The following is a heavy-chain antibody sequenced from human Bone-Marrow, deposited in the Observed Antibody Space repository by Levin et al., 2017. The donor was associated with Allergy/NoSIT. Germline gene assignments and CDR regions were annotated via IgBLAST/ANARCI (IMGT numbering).Heavy chain of an antibody. CDR1: GITFSNYA. V-gene: IGHV3-23*01. D-gene: IGHD4-17*01. J-gene: IGHJ4*02. CDR3: AKGATETRRNYFDS. Sequence: QSGGSLRLSCAASGITFSNYAMGWVRQAPGKGLEWVSGIRNDGGSTDYADSVKGRFTISRDNSKNTLYLQMNSLRAEDTAVYYCAKGATETRRNYFDSWGQGTLVTVSS. CDR2: IRNDGGST.